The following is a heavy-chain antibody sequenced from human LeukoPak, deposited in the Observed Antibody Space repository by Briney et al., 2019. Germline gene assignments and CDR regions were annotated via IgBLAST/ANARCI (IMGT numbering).Heavy chain of an antibody. D-gene: IGHD3-10*01. CDR3: VRGGVADGNYFGD. J-gene: IGHJ4*02. V-gene: IGHV3-48*01. Sequence: HAGGSLRLSCVGSGFAYDHCSMNWVRQAPGKGLDWLSYITGDNKAYYADSLKGRFVISRDNAKNSVYLQMNSLSVEDTAVYYCVRGGVADGNYFGDWGQGTVVTVSS. CDR1: GFAYDHCS. CDR2: ITGDNKA.